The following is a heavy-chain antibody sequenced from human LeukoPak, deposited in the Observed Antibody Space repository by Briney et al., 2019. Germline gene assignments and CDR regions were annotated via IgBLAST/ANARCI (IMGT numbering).Heavy chain of an antibody. D-gene: IGHD5-12*01. V-gene: IGHV3-23*01. CDR2: ISGSGGST. J-gene: IGHJ4*01. CDR1: GFTFSSYA. CDR3: AKDKVKGYSGYDSYFDY. Sequence: GGSLRLSCAASGFTFSSYAMSWVRQAPGKGLEWVSAISGSGGSTYYADSVKGRFTISRDNSKNTLNLQMNSLRAEDTAVYYCAKDKVKGYSGYDSYFDYWGHGTLVTASS.